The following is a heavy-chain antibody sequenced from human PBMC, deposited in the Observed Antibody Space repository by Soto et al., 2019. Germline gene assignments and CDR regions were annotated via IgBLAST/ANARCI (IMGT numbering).Heavy chain of an antibody. CDR2: IYYSGST. J-gene: IGHJ4*02. CDR3: ARGEGYGSGSYYLDY. Sequence: LSLTCTVSGGSISSGGYYWSWIRQHPGKGLEWIGYIYYSGSTYYNPSLKSRVTISVDTSKNQFSLKLSSVTAADTAVYYCARGEGYGSGSYYLDYWGQGTLVTAPQ. D-gene: IGHD3-10*01. V-gene: IGHV4-31*03. CDR1: GGSISSGGYY.